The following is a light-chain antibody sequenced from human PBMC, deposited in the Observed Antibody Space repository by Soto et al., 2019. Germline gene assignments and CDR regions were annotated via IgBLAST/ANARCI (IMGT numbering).Light chain of an antibody. J-gene: IGKJ4*01. CDR1: QSVSSY. CDR3: QQRSNWPL. V-gene: IGKV3-11*01. CDR2: DAS. Sequence: ELGLTQSPPTLSLSLGKRATLSCRASQSVSSYLAWYQQKPGQAPRLLIYDASNRATGIPARFSGSGSGTDFTLTISSLEPEDFAVYYCQQRSNWPLFGGGTKV.